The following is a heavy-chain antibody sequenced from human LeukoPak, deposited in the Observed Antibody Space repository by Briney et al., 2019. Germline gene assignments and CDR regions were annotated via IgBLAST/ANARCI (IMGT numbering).Heavy chain of an antibody. CDR1: GGSFSGYY. V-gene: IGHV4-34*01. J-gene: IGHJ3*02. CDR2: INHSGST. Sequence: SETLSLTCAVYGGSFSGYYWSWIRQPPGKGLEWIGEINHSGSTNYNPSLKSRVTISVDTSKNQFSLKLSSVTAADTAVYYCARDRGHRSHAFDIWGQGTMVTVSS. D-gene: IGHD3-10*01. CDR3: ARDRGHRSHAFDI.